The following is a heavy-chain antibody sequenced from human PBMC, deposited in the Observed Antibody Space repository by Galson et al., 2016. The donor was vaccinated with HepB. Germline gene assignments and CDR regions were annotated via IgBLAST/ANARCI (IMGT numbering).Heavy chain of an antibody. CDR2: ISDNSGGT. V-gene: IGHV3-23*01. J-gene: IGHJ6*02. CDR1: GFFFSNLV. CDR3: AKRMSDAYYYAMDI. D-gene: IGHD2-15*01. Sequence: SLRLSCAASGFFFSNLVMTWVRQAPGKGLEWVSDISDNSGGTKYADSVKGRFTISRDNSKNTVYLQMNSLRGEDTALYYCAKRMSDAYYYAMDIWGQGTTVTVSS.